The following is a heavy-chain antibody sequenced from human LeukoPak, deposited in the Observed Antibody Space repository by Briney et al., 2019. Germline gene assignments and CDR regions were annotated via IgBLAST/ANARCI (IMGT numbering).Heavy chain of an antibody. J-gene: IGHJ1*01. CDR1: GDSVSRSDSY. Sequence: SETLSLTCTIFGDSVSRSDSYWDWIRQPPGKGLEWIGTIYYSGRTYYSPSLKGRVTLSVDMSNNQFSLTLSSVTAADTALYFCARRRYYDSSGYLEWGQGTLSPSPQ. CDR3: ARRRYYDSSGYLE. CDR2: IYYSGRT. V-gene: IGHV4-39*01. D-gene: IGHD3-22*01.